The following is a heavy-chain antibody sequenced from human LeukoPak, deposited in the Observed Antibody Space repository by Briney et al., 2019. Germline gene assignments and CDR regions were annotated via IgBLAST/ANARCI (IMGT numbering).Heavy chain of an antibody. J-gene: IGHJ6*03. V-gene: IGHV3-30*04. Sequence: PGRSLRLSCAASGFTFSSYAMHWVRQAPGKGLEWVAVISYDVSNKYYADSVKGRFTISRDNSKNTLYLQMNSLRAEDTAVYYCARGPPYYDFWSGYPLDYYYYMDVWGKGPTVTVSS. CDR2: ISYDVSNK. CDR3: ARGPPYYDFWSGYPLDYYYYMDV. D-gene: IGHD3-3*01. CDR1: GFTFSSYA.